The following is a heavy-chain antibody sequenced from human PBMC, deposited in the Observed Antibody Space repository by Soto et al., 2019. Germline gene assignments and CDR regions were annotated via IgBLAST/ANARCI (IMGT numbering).Heavy chain of an antibody. J-gene: IGHJ6*03. Sequence: GGSLRLSCAASGFTFSSYWMHWVRQAPGKGLVWVSRINSDGSSTSYADSVKGRFTISRDNAKNTLYLQMNSLRAEDTAVYYCARAEYNWNDLSYYYYYMDVWGKGTTVTVSS. CDR1: GFTFSSYW. CDR3: ARAEYNWNDLSYYYYYMDV. V-gene: IGHV3-74*01. CDR2: INSDGSST. D-gene: IGHD1-1*01.